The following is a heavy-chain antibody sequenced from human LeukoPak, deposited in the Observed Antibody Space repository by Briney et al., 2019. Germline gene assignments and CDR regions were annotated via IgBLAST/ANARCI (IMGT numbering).Heavy chain of an antibody. CDR2: IRYDGSNK. D-gene: IGHD1-26*01. Sequence: PGGSLRLSCAASGFTFSSYGMHWVRQAPGKGLEWVAFIRYDGSNKYYADSVKGRFTISRDNSKNTLYLQMNNLRAEDTAVYYCAKDRPILHFDPWGLGTLVTVSS. V-gene: IGHV3-30*02. J-gene: IGHJ5*02. CDR1: GFTFSSYG. CDR3: AKDRPILHFDP.